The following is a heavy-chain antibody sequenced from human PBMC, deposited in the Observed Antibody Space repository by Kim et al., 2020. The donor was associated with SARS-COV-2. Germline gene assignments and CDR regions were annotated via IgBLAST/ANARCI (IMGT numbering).Heavy chain of an antibody. Sequence: VKGRFTNSRDNSKNTLYLQINSLRAEDTAVYYCAKDQDITMVRGVKGGYWGQGTLVTVSS. D-gene: IGHD3-10*01. CDR3: AKDQDITMVRGVKGGY. V-gene: IGHV3-23*01. J-gene: IGHJ4*02.